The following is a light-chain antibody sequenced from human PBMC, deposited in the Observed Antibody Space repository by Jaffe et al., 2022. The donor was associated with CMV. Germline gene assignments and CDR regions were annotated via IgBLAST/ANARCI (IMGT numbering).Light chain of an antibody. CDR2: DVS. V-gene: IGLV2-14*03. CDR3: SSYTSSNTWV. J-gene: IGLJ3*02. CDR1: SSDIGDYNY. Sequence: QSALTQPASVSGSPGQSITISCIGTSSDIGDYNYVSWYQEHPGKAPKLVIYDVSNRPSGISDRFSGSKSGNTASLTISGLQAEDEADYYCSSYTSSNTWVFGGGTKVTDL.